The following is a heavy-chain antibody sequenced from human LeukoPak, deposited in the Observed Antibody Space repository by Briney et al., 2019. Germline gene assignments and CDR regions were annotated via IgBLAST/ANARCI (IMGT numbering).Heavy chain of an antibody. CDR1: GFTFSSNS. D-gene: IGHD3-3*01. J-gene: IGHJ4*02. Sequence: GGSLRLSCAASGFTFSSNSMNWVRQAPGKGLEWVSYISSSSNTIYYADSVKGRFTISRDNAKNSLYLQMNSLRAEDTAVYYCARDFGVVIVYYFDYWGQGTLVTVSS. CDR3: ARDFGVVIVYYFDY. V-gene: IGHV3-48*04. CDR2: ISSSSNTI.